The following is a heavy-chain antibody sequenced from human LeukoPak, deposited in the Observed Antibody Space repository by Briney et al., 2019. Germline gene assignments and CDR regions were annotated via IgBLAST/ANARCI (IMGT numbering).Heavy chain of an antibody. V-gene: IGHV4-39*01. Sequence: PSETLSLTCTVSGGSISSSSYYWGWIRQPPGKGLEWIGSIYYSGSTYYNPSLKSRVTISVDTSKNQFSLKLSSVTAADTAVYYCARHSQVDYDILTGDFDYWGQGTLVTVSS. CDR2: IYYSGST. D-gene: IGHD3-9*01. J-gene: IGHJ4*02. CDR3: ARHSQVDYDILTGDFDY. CDR1: GGSISSSSYY.